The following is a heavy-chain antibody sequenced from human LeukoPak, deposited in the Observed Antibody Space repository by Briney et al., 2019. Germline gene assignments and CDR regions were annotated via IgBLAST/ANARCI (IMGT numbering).Heavy chain of an antibody. CDR1: GFTFSNNV. Sequence: GGSLRVSCAASGFTFSNNVIHWLRQAPGKELEGVAMISYDGSDKYYADSVKGRFTISRDNSKNTLYLQMTSLRAEDTAVYYCARDLYGSRSKRCGMDVWGKGTTVTVSS. V-gene: IGHV3-30*04. D-gene: IGHD3-10*01. J-gene: IGHJ6*04. CDR3: ARDLYGSRSKRCGMDV. CDR2: ISYDGSDK.